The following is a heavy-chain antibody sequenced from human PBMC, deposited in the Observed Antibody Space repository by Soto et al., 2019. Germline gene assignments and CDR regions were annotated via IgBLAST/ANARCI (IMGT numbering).Heavy chain of an antibody. J-gene: IGHJ4*02. CDR3: ARYNSYAIDY. CDR2: IHYSGTT. Sequence: VQLQESGPGLVKPSETLSLTCTVSGTSISSYYWSWIRQPPGKGLEWIANIHYSGTTNYNPSLARRVTLSVDTSKNQFSLKMTYVTAADRAMYFCARYNSYAIDYWGRGTLVTVSS. D-gene: IGHD2-8*01. V-gene: IGHV4-59*01. CDR1: GTSISSYY.